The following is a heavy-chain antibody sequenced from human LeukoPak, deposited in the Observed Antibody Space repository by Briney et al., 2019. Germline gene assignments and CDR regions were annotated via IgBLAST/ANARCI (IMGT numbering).Heavy chain of an antibody. CDR1: GGSISNYY. V-gene: IGHV4-59*01. J-gene: IGHJ4*02. Sequence: SETLCLTCTVSGGSISNYYWSWIRQPPGKGLEWIGYIYYSGTTNYSPSLKSRVTISVDTSKNQFSLKLSSVTAADTAVYYCARDHLPFDFDYWGQGTLVTVSS. CDR2: IYYSGTT. D-gene: IGHD3-10*01. CDR3: ARDHLPFDFDY.